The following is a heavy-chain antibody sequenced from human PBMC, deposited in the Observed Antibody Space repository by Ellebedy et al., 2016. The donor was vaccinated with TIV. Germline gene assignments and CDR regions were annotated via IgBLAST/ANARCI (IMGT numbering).Heavy chain of an antibody. CDR3: ARSRGVDRSDLYYYDSSGYYHYFDY. J-gene: IGHJ4*02. V-gene: IGHV1-69*13. CDR1: GGTFSSYA. Sequence: SVKVSCXASGGTFSSYAISWVRQAPGQGLEWMGGIIPIFGTANYAQKFQGRVTITADESTSTAYMELSSLRSEDTAVYYCARSRGVDRSDLYYYDSSGYYHYFDYWGQGTLVTVSS. D-gene: IGHD3-22*01. CDR2: IIPIFGTA.